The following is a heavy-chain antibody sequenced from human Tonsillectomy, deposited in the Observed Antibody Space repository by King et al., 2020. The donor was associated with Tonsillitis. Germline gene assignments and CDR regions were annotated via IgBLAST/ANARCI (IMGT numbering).Heavy chain of an antibody. CDR1: GGSFSGYY. J-gene: IGHJ4*02. V-gene: IGHV4-34*01. Sequence: VQLQQWGAGLLKPSETLSLTCAVYGGSFSGYYWSWIRQPPGKGLEWIGEINHSGSTNYNPSLKSRVTISVDTPKNQFSLKLSSVTAADTAVYYCARRPRRYCSSTSCYVFDYWGQGTLVTVSS. D-gene: IGHD2-2*01. CDR2: INHSGST. CDR3: ARRPRRYCSSTSCYVFDY.